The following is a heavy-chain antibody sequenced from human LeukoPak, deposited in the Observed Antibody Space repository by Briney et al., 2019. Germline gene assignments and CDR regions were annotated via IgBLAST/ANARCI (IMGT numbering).Heavy chain of an antibody. CDR2: IRQDGSQK. J-gene: IGHJ4*02. Sequence: GGSLRLSCAASGFTFSSYWMSWVRQAPGKGLEWVATIRQDGSQKYYVDSVKGRFTISRDDAKNSLYLQMNSLRAEDTAVYYCARESGSVTSEVDFDYWGQGTLVTVSS. D-gene: IGHD4-17*01. CDR3: ARESGSVTSEVDFDY. CDR1: GFTFSSYW. V-gene: IGHV3-7*01.